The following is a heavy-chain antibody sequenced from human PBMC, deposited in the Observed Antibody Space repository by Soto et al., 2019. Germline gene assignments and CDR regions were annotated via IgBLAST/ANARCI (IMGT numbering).Heavy chain of an antibody. Sequence: SETLSLTCSVSGGSISSGDYSWNWIRQSPGKGLEWLGNIYKSGSTYYQPSLRSRLTITIDTSKSHFSLNLTFVAAADTAVYYCARGDYPIACDIWGRGAMVTVS. D-gene: IGHD3-16*01. CDR2: IYKSGST. CDR1: GGSISSGDYS. CDR3: ARGDYPIACDI. J-gene: IGHJ3*02. V-gene: IGHV4-30-4*01.